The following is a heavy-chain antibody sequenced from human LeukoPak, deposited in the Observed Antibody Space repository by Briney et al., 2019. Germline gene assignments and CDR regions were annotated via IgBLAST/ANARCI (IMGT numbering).Heavy chain of an antibody. CDR2: ISSSGST. J-gene: IGHJ6*03. V-gene: IGHV4-61*02. CDR3: AGGWLQYYYYYMDV. CDR1: GDSISSGDYY. Sequence: SETLSLTCTVSGDSISSGDYYWSWIRQPAGKGLEWIGRISSSGSTNYNPSLKSRVTISVDTSKNQFSLKLSSVTAADTAVYYCAGGWLQYYYYYMDVWGKGTTVTISS. D-gene: IGHD5-24*01.